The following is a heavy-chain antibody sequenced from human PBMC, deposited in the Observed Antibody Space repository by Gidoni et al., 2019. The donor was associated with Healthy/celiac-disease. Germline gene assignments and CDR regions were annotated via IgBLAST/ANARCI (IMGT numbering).Heavy chain of an antibody. D-gene: IGHD6-13*01. J-gene: IGHJ4*02. Sequence: AASGFTFSSYSMNWVRQAPGKGLEWVSSISSSSSYIYYADSVKGRFTISRDNAKNSLYLQMNSLRAEDTAVYYCARDKLEQQLARDYWGQGTLVTVSS. CDR1: GFTFSSYS. CDR3: ARDKLEQQLARDY. CDR2: ISSSSSYI. V-gene: IGHV3-21*01.